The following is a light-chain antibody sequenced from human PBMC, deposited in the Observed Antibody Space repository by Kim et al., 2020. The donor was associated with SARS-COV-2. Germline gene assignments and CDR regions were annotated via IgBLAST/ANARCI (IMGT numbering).Light chain of an antibody. CDR3: QAWDSSRNMV. J-gene: IGLJ2*01. CDR2: QDS. V-gene: IGLV3-1*01. CDR1: KLGDKY. Sequence: SYELTQPPSVSVSPGQTASITCSGDKLGDKYACWYQQKPGQSPVLVIYQDSKRPSGIPERFSGSNSGNTATLTISGTQAMDEADYYCQAWDSSRNMVFGGGTQLTVL.